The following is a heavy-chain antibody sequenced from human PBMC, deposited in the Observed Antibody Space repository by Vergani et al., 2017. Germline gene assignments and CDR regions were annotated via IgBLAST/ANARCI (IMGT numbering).Heavy chain of an antibody. D-gene: IGHD2-2*01. CDR1: GGSFSGYY. CDR2: INHSGST. Sequence: QLQLQESGPGLVKPSETLSLTCAVYGGSFSGYYWSWIRQPPGKGLEWIGEINHSGSTNYNPSLKSRVTISVDTSKNQFSLKLSSVTAADTAVYYCAREGCSSTSCYFHYYYGMDVWGQGTTVTVSS. J-gene: IGHJ6*02. CDR3: AREGCSSTSCYFHYYYGMDV. V-gene: IGHV4-34*09.